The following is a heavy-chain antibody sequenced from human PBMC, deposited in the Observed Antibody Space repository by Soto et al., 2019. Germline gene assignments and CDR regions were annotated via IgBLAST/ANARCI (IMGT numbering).Heavy chain of an antibody. CDR3: AEDSYYHDSTGYYIFDY. Sequence: SETLSLTCAVYGGSFSGYYWSWIRQPPGKGLEWIGEINHSGSTNYNPSLKSRVTISVDTSKNQFSLKLSSVTAADTAVYYCAEDSYYHDSTGYYIFDYWGQGTLVTVSS. D-gene: IGHD3-22*01. CDR1: GGSFSGYY. CDR2: INHSGST. J-gene: IGHJ4*02. V-gene: IGHV4-34*01.